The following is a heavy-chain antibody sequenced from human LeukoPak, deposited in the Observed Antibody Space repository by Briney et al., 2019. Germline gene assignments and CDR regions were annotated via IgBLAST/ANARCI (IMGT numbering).Heavy chain of an antibody. Sequence: GGSLRLSCAASGFTFRDFSMHWVRQVAGKGLEWVSLISGDGGVTHYGDSVRGRFTISRDNSKNSLYLQMSSLRVEDTALYYCAKGNNSIFYNFYYWGQGNLVTVSS. J-gene: IGHJ4*02. V-gene: IGHV3-43*02. D-gene: IGHD4-11*01. CDR1: GFTFRDFS. CDR3: AKGNNSIFYNFYY. CDR2: ISGDGGVT.